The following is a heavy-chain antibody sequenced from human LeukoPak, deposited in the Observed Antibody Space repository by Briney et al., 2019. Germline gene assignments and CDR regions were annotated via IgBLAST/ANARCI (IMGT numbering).Heavy chain of an antibody. CDR3: ASTSMIELSDAFDI. CDR2: ISPNSGGT. Sequence: ASVKVSCKASGYTFTGYYMHWVRQAPGQGLEWMGWISPNSGGTNYAQKFQGRVTMTRDTSISTAYMELSRLRSDDTAVYYCASTSMIELSDAFDIWGQGTMVTVSS. D-gene: IGHD3-22*01. CDR1: GYTFTGYY. V-gene: IGHV1-2*02. J-gene: IGHJ3*02.